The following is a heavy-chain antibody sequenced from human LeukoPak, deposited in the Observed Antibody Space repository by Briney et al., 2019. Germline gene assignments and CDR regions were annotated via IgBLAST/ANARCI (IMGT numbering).Heavy chain of an antibody. D-gene: IGHD4-11*01. CDR1: GGSISSYY. Sequence: SETLSLTCTVSGGSISSYYWSWIRQPPGKGLEWTGYIYYSGSTNYNPSLKSRVTISVDTSKNQFSLKLSSVTAADTAVYYCARGRLQVGYWGQGTLVTVSS. V-gene: IGHV4-59*01. J-gene: IGHJ4*02. CDR2: IYYSGST. CDR3: ARGRLQVGY.